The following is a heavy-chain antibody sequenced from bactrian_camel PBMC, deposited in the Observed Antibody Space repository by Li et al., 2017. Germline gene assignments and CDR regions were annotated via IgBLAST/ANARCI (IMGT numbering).Heavy chain of an antibody. D-gene: IGHD2*01. Sequence: VQLVESGGGSVQVGRSLRLSCTASGFTFDVPEMGWYRQAPGNNCVLVSSIRSDGRAHYDDSVKGRFTISRDNAKDTVYLQMNSLKSEDTALYYCAANGVVGWEYNEWGQGTQVTVS. CDR3: AANGVVGWEYNE. V-gene: IGHV3S53*01. CDR2: IRSDGRA. CDR1: GFTFDVPE. J-gene: IGHJ4*01.